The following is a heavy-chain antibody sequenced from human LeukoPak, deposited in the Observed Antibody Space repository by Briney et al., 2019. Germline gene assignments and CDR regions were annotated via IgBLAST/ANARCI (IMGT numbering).Heavy chain of an antibody. V-gene: IGHV4-4*02. CDR2: IYHSGTT. CDR3: ASGYYYDSSGYYFDY. CDR1: GDSISSKW. Sequence: PSETLSLTCTVSGDSISSKWWSWVRQPPGKGLEWIGEIYHSGTTNYNPSLKSRVTISVDTSKNQFSLKLSSVTAADTAVYYCASGYYYDSSGYYFDYWGQGTLVTVSS. J-gene: IGHJ4*02. D-gene: IGHD3-22*01.